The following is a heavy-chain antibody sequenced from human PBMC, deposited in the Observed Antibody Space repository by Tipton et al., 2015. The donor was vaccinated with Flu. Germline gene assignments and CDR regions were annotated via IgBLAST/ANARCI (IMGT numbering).Heavy chain of an antibody. V-gene: IGHV4-61*02. Sequence: LRLSCTVSGASVSSGNNYWGWIRQPAGKGLEWIGRIYTNGVTGYNPSLKSRVAISLDTSKNQFSLKLSSVTATDTAVYYCAKEPPGYWGQGTLVTVSS. CDR2: IYTNGVT. J-gene: IGHJ4*02. CDR1: GASVSSGNNY. CDR3: AKEPPGY.